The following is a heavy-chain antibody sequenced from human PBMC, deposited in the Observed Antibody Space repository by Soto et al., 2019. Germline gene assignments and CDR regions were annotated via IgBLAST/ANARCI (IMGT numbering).Heavy chain of an antibody. Sequence: EMQLLESGGGLVQPGGSLRLSCAVSGFTFNRFGMNWVRQAPGKGPEWVTAITGSGGTTYYADSVRSRFNVSRDNSKNTLYLQMNSLRADDTAIYYCAKDLAIRGGAGMDVWGQGTTVTVSS. J-gene: IGHJ6*02. CDR3: AKDLAIRGGAGMDV. D-gene: IGHD3-10*01. CDR2: ITGSGGTT. CDR1: GFTFNRFG. V-gene: IGHV3-23*01.